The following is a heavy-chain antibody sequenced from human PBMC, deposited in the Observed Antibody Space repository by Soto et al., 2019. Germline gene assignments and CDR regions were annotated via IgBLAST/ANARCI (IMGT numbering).Heavy chain of an antibody. CDR1: GGSITRRNHY. CDR3: STYSYDDNNSGYHDF. V-gene: IGHV4-39*01. D-gene: IGHD5-12*01. J-gene: IGHJ4*02. CDR2: IHHTGST. Sequence: QLFLQESGPGVVKSSETLSLTCTVAGGSITRRNHYWGWVRQPPGKGLEWVASIHHTGSTYYNPSLRARIRMSIDTSKNRFSLSLTSVTATDTATYFCSTYSYDDNNSGYHDFWGQGTLVTVSS.